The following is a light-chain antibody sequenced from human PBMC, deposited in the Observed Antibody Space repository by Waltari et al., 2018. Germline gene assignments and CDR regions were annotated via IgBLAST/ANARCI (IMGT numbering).Light chain of an antibody. CDR3: QQYGSSPQT. CDR1: QSVRSSY. Sequence: EIVLTQSPGTLSLSPGERATLSCRASQSVRSSYLAWYQQKPGQAPRLLIYGASRRATGIPDRFSGSGSGTDFTLTISRLEPEDFAVYYCQQYGSSPQTFGQGTKLEIK. J-gene: IGKJ2*01. CDR2: GAS. V-gene: IGKV3-20*01.